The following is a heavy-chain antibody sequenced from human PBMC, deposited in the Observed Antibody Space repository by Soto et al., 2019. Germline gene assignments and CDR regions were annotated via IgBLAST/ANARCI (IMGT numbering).Heavy chain of an antibody. CDR1: GGSISSGGYY. D-gene: IGHD6-13*01. CDR2: IYYSGST. V-gene: IGHV4-31*03. Sequence: QVQLQESGPGLVKPSQTLSLTCTVSGGSISSGGYYWSWIRQHPGKGLEWIGYIYYSGSTYYNPSLKSRFTISLDTSKNQFSLKLSSVTAADTAVYYCTRAAHYSSPFRWFDPWGQGTLVTVSS. J-gene: IGHJ5*02. CDR3: TRAAHYSSPFRWFDP.